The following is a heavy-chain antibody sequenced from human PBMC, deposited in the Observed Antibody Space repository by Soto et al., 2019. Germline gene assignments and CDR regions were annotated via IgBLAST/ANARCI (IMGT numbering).Heavy chain of an antibody. CDR1: GYTLPNFG. J-gene: IGHJ4*01. CDR3: ARENSGSYHRHFDY. D-gene: IGHD1-26*01. Sequence: QVQLVQSGAEVKKPGASVKVSCKASGYTLPNFGLSWVRQAAGQGLEWMGCVSAYNANTNYAQKFQDRVTMTTDTSTSTAFMELRGLRSDDTAVYSCARENSGSYHRHFDYWGQGTLVTVSS. CDR2: VSAYNANT. V-gene: IGHV1-18*01.